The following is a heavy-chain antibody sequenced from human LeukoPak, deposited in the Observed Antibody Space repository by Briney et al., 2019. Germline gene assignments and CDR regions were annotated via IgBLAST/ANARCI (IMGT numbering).Heavy chain of an antibody. CDR3: AGRMVRGVQFDY. CDR2: IHYSGST. D-gene: IGHD3-10*01. Sequence: SETLSLTCTVSGGSISSYYWSWIRQPPGKGLEWIGYIHYSGSTNYNPSLKSRVTISVDTSKNQFSLKLSSVTAADTAVYYCAGRMVRGVQFDYWGQGTLVTVSS. V-gene: IGHV4-59*01. CDR1: GGSISSYY. J-gene: IGHJ4*02.